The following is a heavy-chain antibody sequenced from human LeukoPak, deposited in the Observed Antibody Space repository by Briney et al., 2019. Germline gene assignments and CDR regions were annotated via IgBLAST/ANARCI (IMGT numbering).Heavy chain of an antibody. J-gene: IGHJ6*03. CDR2: ISSSGSTI. D-gene: IGHD3-10*01. V-gene: IGHV3-48*03. CDR3: ARDSPYGSGTQEYYYMDV. CDR1: GFTFSSYE. Sequence: GSLRLSCAASGFTFSSYEMNWVRQAPGKGLEWVSYISSSGSTIYYADSVKGRFTISRDNAKNSLYLQMNSLRAEDTAVYYCARDSPYGSGTQEYYYMDVWGKGTTVTISS.